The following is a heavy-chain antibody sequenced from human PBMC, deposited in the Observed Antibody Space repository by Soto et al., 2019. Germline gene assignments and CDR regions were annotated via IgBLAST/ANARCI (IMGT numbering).Heavy chain of an antibody. Sequence: ASVKVSCKASGYTFTSYGISWVRQSPGQGLEWMGWISAYNGNTNYAQKLQGRVTMTTDTSTSTAYMELRSLRSDDTAVYYCAREGKQLGGYYYYYGMDVWGQGTTVTVSS. D-gene: IGHD6-6*01. CDR3: AREGKQLGGYYYYYGMDV. CDR2: ISAYNGNT. CDR1: GYTFTSYG. J-gene: IGHJ6*02. V-gene: IGHV1-18*01.